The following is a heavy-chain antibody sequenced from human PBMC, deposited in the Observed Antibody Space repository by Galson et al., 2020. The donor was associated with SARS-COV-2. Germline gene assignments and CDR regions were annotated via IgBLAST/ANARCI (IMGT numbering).Heavy chain of an antibody. D-gene: IGHD6-19*01. V-gene: IGHV3-30*18. CDR1: FSHHG. J-gene: IGHJ4*02. CDR3: VKGHSSGWYALDY. CDR2: ISDDGSEK. Sequence: GESLKISCTDSFSHHGMHWVRQAPGKGLEWVAVISDDGSEKYYADSVKGRFTISRDNSKNTLSLQMSSLRVDDTAVYYCVKGHSSGWYALDYWGQGTLVTVSS.